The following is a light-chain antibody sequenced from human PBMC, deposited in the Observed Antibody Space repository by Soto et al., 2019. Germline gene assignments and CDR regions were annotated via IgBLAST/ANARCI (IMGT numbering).Light chain of an antibody. CDR3: QQYDNLLFT. CDR1: QDISNY. Sequence: DIQMTQSPSSLSASVGDRVTITCQASQDISNYLTWYQQKPGKAPKLLIYAASNLETGVPSRFSGSGSGTDFTFTISSLQPEDIATYYCQQYDNLLFTFGQGTKLEIK. CDR2: AAS. J-gene: IGKJ2*01. V-gene: IGKV1-33*01.